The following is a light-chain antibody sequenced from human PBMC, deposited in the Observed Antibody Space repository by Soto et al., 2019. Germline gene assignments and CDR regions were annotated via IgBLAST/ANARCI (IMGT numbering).Light chain of an antibody. J-gene: IGLJ1*01. V-gene: IGLV2-23*02. CDR1: SSDIGSYNL. CDR3: CSYAGGNTYV. CDR2: EVT. Sequence: SVLTQPASLSGPPGQSITISCTGTSSDIGSYNLVSWYQQHPGKAPKLMICEVTKRPSGVSNRFSASKSGNTASLTISGLQAEDEADYYCCSYAGGNTYVFGTGTKVTVL.